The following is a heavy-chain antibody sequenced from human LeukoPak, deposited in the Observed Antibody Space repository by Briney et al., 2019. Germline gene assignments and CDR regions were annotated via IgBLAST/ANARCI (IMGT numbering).Heavy chain of an antibody. D-gene: IGHD3-22*01. J-gene: IGHJ4*02. CDR3: ARWGDDYYDSSGYPRGVDY. CDR1: GGSVSSGSYY. Sequence: SETLSLTCTVSGGSVSSGSYYWSWIRQPPGKGLEWIGYIYYSGSTNYNPSLKSRVTISVDTYKNQFSLKLSSVTAADTAVYYYARWGDDYYDSSGYPRGVDYWGQGTLVTVSS. V-gene: IGHV4-61*01. CDR2: IYYSGST.